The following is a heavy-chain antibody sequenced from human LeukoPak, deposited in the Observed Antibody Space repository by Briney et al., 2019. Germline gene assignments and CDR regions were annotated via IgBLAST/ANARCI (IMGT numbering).Heavy chain of an antibody. CDR3: ARILAARPRNWFDP. J-gene: IGHJ5*02. V-gene: IGHV1-2*02. CDR1: GYTFTGYY. D-gene: IGHD6-6*01. CDR2: INPNSGGT. Sequence: VASVKVSCKASGYTFTGYYMHWVRQAPGQGLEWMGWINPNSGGTNYAQKFQGRVTMTRDTSISTAYMELSRLRSDDTAVYYCARILAARPRNWFDPWGQGTLVTVSS.